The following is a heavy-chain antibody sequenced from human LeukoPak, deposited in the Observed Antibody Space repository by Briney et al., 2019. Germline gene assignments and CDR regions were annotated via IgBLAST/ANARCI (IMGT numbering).Heavy chain of an antibody. CDR3: ARDQKGGGIAAAGRKAFDI. Sequence: PSETLSLTCTVSGGSISSYYWSWIRQPPGKGLEWIGYIYYSGSTNYNPSLKSRVTISVDTSKNQFSLKLSSVTAADTAVYYCARDQKGGGIAAAGRKAFDIWGQGTMVTVSS. J-gene: IGHJ3*02. CDR2: IYYSGST. D-gene: IGHD6-13*01. CDR1: GGSISSYY. V-gene: IGHV4-59*12.